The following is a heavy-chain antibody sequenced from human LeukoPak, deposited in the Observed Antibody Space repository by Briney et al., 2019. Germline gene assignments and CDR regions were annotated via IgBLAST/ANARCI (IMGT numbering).Heavy chain of an antibody. Sequence: GRSLRLSCAASGFTFSSYAMHWVRQAPGKGLEWVAVISYDGSNKYYADSVKGRFTISRDNSKNTLYLQMNSLRAEDTAVYYCARVVGQYVARYFDYWGQGTLVTVSS. CDR2: ISYDGSNK. D-gene: IGHD3-16*01. CDR1: GFTFSSYA. CDR3: ARVVGQYVARYFDY. V-gene: IGHV3-30-3*01. J-gene: IGHJ4*02.